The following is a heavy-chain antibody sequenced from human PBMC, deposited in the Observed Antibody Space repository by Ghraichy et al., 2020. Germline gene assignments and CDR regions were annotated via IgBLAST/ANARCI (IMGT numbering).Heavy chain of an antibody. V-gene: IGHV3-30*03. CDR1: GLTFSASG. Sequence: GGSLRLSCAASGLTFSASGMHWVRQAPGKGLEWVAMISYDGSDKNYADSVKGRFTISRDNFENTLYLQMSSLRTEDTAVFYCVYFRGNNRPFDYWGQGTLVTVSS. CDR3: VYFRGNNRPFDY. CDR2: ISYDGSDK. D-gene: IGHD1/OR15-1a*01. J-gene: IGHJ4*02.